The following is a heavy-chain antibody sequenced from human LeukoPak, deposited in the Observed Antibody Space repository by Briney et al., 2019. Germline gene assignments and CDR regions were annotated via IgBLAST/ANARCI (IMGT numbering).Heavy chain of an antibody. CDR2: IYYSGST. V-gene: IGHV4-39*01. Sequence: PSETLSLTCTVSGGSISSSSYYWGWIRQPPGKGLEWIGSIYYSGSTYYNPSLKSRVTISVDTSKNQFSLKLSSVTAADTAVYYCARHRWYYYDSSGRGVADAFDIWGQGRMVTVSS. CDR1: GGSISSSSYY. D-gene: IGHD3-22*01. CDR3: ARHRWYYYDSSGRGVADAFDI. J-gene: IGHJ3*02.